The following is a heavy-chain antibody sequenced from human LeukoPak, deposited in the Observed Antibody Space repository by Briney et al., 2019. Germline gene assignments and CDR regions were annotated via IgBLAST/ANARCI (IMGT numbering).Heavy chain of an antibody. CDR2: IIPILGIA. V-gene: IGHV1-69*04. J-gene: IGHJ6*02. Sequence: SVKVSCKASGGTFSSYAISWVRQAPGQGLEWMGRIIPILGIANYAQKFQGRVTITADKSTSTAYMELSSLRSEDTAVYYCARTRDVIAAGTFRTESYYYYGMDVWGQGTTVTVSS. CDR1: GGTFSSYA. D-gene: IGHD6-13*01. CDR3: ARTRDVIAAGTFRTESYYYYGMDV.